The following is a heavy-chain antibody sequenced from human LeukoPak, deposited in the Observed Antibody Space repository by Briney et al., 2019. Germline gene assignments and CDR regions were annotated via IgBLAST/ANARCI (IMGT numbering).Heavy chain of an antibody. CDR1: GGSISSYY. D-gene: IGHD1-7*01. CDR2: IYYSGST. V-gene: IGHV4-59*01. CDR3: ARDNWNYGSSMDV. Sequence: SETLSLTCTVSGGSISSYYWSWIRQPPGKGLEWIGYIYYSGSTNYNPSLKSRVTISVDTSKNQFSLKLSSVTAADTAVYYCARDNWNYGSSMDVWDQGTTVTVSS. J-gene: IGHJ6*02.